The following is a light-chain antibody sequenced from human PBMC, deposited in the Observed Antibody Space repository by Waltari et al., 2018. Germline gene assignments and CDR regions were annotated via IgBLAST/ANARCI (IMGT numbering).Light chain of an antibody. J-gene: IGLJ3*02. V-gene: IGLV2-11*01. Sequence: QSALTQPRSVSGSPGQSVTISCTGTSSDVGGYHYVSWYQQDPGKAPKLMIYDINKRPSGVPDRFSGSKSGNTASLTISGVQAEDEADYYCCSYVGPNTFWLFGGGTKLTVL. CDR2: DIN. CDR1: SSDVGGYHY. CDR3: CSYVGPNTFWL.